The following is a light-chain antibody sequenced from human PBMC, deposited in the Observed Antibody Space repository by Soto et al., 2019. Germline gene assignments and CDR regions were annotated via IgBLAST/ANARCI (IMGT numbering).Light chain of an antibody. CDR3: QQYYSTPLT. Sequence: DIVMTQSPESLAVSLGEKTTINCNSSKSLLSSSTNKNYLAWYQQKPGQPPKLLIYWASTRESGVPDRFSGSGSGTDFTLTISSLQAEDVAVYYCQQYYSTPLTFGGGTKVDIK. J-gene: IGKJ4*01. CDR1: KSLLSSSTNKNY. V-gene: IGKV4-1*01. CDR2: WAS.